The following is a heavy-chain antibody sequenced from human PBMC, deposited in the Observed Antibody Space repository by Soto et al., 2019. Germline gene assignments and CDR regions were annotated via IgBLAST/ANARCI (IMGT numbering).Heavy chain of an antibody. Sequence: QVQLVQAGAEVKKPGSSVKVSCTASGGTFSSYAISWVRQAPGQGLEWMGGIIPIVGTANYAQKFQGRVTITADASTSTAYMELSSLRSEDTAVYYWAVVEYSSSYYYGMDVWGQGTTVTVSS. J-gene: IGHJ6*02. CDR1: GGTFSSYA. V-gene: IGHV1-69*01. D-gene: IGHD6-6*01. CDR3: AVVEYSSSYYYGMDV. CDR2: IIPIVGTA.